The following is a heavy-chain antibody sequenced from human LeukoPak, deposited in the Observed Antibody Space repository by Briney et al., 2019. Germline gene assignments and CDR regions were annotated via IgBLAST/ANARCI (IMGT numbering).Heavy chain of an antibody. CDR2: FDPEDGET. Sequence: ASVKVSCKVSGYTLTELSMHWVRQAPGKGLEWMGGFDPEDGETIHAQKFQGRVTMTEDTSTDTAYMELSSLRSEDTAVYYCATDGGIHYDSSDRRVYYFEYWGQGTLVTVSS. V-gene: IGHV1-24*01. CDR1: GYTLTELS. CDR3: ATDGGIHYDSSDRRVYYFEY. D-gene: IGHD3-22*01. J-gene: IGHJ4*02.